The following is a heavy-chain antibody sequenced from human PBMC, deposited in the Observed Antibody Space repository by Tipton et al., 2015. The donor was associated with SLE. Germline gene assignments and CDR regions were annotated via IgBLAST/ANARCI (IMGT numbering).Heavy chain of an antibody. V-gene: IGHV4-31*03. J-gene: IGHJ2*01. CDR3: ARETGIGSFDL. D-gene: IGHD3-10*01. Sequence: TLSLTCTVSGGSISSGGYYWSWIRQHPGKGLEWIGYTYYSGSTYYNPSLKSRVTISIDTSKNQFSLKLSSVTAADTAVYYCARETGIGSFDLWGRGTLVTVSS. CDR2: TYYSGST. CDR1: GGSISSGGYY.